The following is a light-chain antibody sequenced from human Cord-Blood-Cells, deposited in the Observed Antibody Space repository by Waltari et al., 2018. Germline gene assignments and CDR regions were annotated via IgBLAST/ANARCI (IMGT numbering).Light chain of an antibody. J-gene: IGLJ3*02. V-gene: IGLV2-8*01. CDR3: SSYAGSNNWV. CDR1: SSYVGGYNY. Sequence: QSALTQPPSASGSPGQSVTISCTGTSSYVGGYNYVSWYQQHPGKAPKPMIYEVSKRPSGVPDRFSGSKSGNTASLTVSGLQAEDEADYYCSSYAGSNNWVFGGGTKLTVL. CDR2: EVS.